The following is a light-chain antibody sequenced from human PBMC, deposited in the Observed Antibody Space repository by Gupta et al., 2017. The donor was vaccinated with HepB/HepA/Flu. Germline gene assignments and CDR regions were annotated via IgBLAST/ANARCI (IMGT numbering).Light chain of an antibody. Sequence: QSVLTQPPSLSGAPGQTVTISCTGRSSNIGSAYDVPWYQQLPGTAPKLLIYSNNNRPSGVPDRFSGSKSGTSASLAITGLQAEDEADYYCQSYDSTLSEVVFGGGTKLTVL. CDR1: SSNIGSAYD. CDR3: QSYDSTLSEVV. J-gene: IGLJ3*02. V-gene: IGLV1-40*01. CDR2: SNN.